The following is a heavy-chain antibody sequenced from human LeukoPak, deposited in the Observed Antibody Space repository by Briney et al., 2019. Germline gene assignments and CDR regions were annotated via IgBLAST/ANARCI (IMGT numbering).Heavy chain of an antibody. V-gene: IGHV4-39*07. Sequence: PSETLSLTCTVSGGSISSSSYYWGWIRQPPGKGLEWIGSIYYSGSTCYNPSLKSRVTISVDTSKNQFSLKLSSVTAADTAVYYCARDDSITIFGVVITQGIFDYWGQGTLVTVSS. CDR1: GGSISSSSYY. J-gene: IGHJ4*02. D-gene: IGHD3-3*01. CDR2: IYYSGST. CDR3: ARDDSITIFGVVITQGIFDY.